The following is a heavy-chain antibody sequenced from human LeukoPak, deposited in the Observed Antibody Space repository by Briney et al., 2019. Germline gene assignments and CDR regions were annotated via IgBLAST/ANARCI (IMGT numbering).Heavy chain of an antibody. V-gene: IGHV1-46*01. D-gene: IGHD6-19*01. Sequence: ASVKVSCKASGYTFTSYYMHWVRQAPGQGLEWMGIINPSGGSTSHAQKFQGRVTMTRDTSTSTVYMELSSLRSEDTAVYYCTSSDSSGWFDYWGQGTLVTVSS. CDR1: GYTFTSYY. J-gene: IGHJ4*02. CDR3: TSSDSSGWFDY. CDR2: INPSGGST.